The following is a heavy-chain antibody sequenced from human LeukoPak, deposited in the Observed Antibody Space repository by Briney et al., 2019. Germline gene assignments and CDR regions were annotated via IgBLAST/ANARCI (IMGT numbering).Heavy chain of an antibody. CDR2: ISYDGNNK. V-gene: IGHV3-30*18. J-gene: IGHJ4*02. Sequence: GGSLRLSCAASGFTFSSYGMHWVRQAPGKGLKWVAVISYDGNNKYYADSVKGRFTISRDNSKNTLYLQMSSLRAEDTAVYYCAKGPNFFCLGSSHGTFFDYWGQGTLVTVSS. CDR3: AKGPNFFCLGSSHGTFFDY. D-gene: IGHD3-10*02. CDR1: GFTFSSYG.